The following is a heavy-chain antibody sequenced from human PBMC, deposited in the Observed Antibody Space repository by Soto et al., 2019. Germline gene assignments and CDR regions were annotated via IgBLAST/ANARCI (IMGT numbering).Heavy chain of an antibody. CDR2: MNPNSGNT. Sequence: QVQLVQSGAEVKKPGASVKVSCKASGYTFTSYDINWVRQATGQGLEWMGWMNPNSGNTGYAQKFQGRVTMTRNTSISTAYRELSSLRSEDTAVYYCARDRSGDYSNYDYYYYMDVWGKGTTVTVSS. CDR1: GYTFTSYD. D-gene: IGHD4-4*01. J-gene: IGHJ6*03. V-gene: IGHV1-8*01. CDR3: ARDRSGDYSNYDYYYYMDV.